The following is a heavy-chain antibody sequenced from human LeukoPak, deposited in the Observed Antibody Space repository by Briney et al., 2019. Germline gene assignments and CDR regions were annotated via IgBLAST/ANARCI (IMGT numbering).Heavy chain of an antibody. J-gene: IGHJ5*02. CDR2: ISYDGSNK. V-gene: IGHV3-30*18. Sequence: GGSLRLSCAASGFTFSSYGTHWVRQAPGKGLEWVAVISYDGSNKYYADSVKGRFTISRDNSKNTLYLQMNSLRAEDTAVYYCAKGGYCTNGVCYALSWGQGTLVTVSS. CDR3: AKGGYCTNGVCYALS. D-gene: IGHD2-8*01. CDR1: GFTFSSYG.